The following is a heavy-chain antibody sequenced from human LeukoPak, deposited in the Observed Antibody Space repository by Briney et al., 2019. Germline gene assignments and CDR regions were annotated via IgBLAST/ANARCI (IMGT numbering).Heavy chain of an antibody. D-gene: IGHD6-19*01. V-gene: IGHV3-23*01. CDR1: GFTFSTYT. CDR3: AKVRVVAGSEAPQGFDY. CDR2: ISGSGGST. Sequence: GGSLRLSCAASGFTFSTYTMSWVRQAPGKGLEWVSAISGSGGSTYYADSVKGRFTISRDNSKNTLYLQMNSLRAEDSAVYYCAKVRVVAGSEAPQGFDYWGQGTVVTVSS. J-gene: IGHJ4*02.